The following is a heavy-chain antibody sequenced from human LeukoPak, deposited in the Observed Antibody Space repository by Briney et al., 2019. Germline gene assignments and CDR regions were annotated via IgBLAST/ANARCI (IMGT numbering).Heavy chain of an antibody. CDR2: INPNSGGT. Sequence: ASVKVSCKASGYTFAGYYVHWVRQAPGQGLECMGWINPNSGGTNYAQKFQGRVTMTRDTSISTAYMELSRLRSDDSAVYYCTRVSKGYCGGDCYSDYWGQGTLVTVSS. D-gene: IGHD2-21*02. CDR3: TRVSKGYCGGDCYSDY. V-gene: IGHV1-2*02. J-gene: IGHJ4*02. CDR1: GYTFAGYY.